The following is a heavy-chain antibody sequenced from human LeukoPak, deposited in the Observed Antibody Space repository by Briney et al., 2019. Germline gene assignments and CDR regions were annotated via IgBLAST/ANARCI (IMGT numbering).Heavy chain of an antibody. Sequence: GASVKVSCKASGYTFTGYYMHWVRQAPGQGLEWMGWINPNSGGTNYAQKFQGRVTMTRDTSISTAYMELSRLRSDDTAVYYCARDAGTGTTYYYYYMDVWGKGTTVIVSS. CDR3: ARDAGTGTTYYYYYMDV. D-gene: IGHD1-1*01. CDR2: INPNSGGT. CDR1: GYTFTGYY. V-gene: IGHV1-2*02. J-gene: IGHJ6*03.